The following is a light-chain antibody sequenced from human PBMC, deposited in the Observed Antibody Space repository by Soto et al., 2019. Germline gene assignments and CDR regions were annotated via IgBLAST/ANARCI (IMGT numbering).Light chain of an antibody. V-gene: IGKV3-15*01. CDR2: GAS. CDR1: QSVDNN. J-gene: IGKJ1*01. CDR3: QRQSNWPRT. Sequence: EIVMTQSPATLSVSPGERVTLSCMASQSVDNNLAWYQQKPGQGPRLLIHGASTRATGIPARFSGSGSGTEFTLTISSLQSEDFAIYYCQRQSNWPRTFGQGTKVDI.